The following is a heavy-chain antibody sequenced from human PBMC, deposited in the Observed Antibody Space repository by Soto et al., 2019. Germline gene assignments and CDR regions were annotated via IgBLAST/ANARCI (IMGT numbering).Heavy chain of an antibody. D-gene: IGHD3-10*01. CDR2: INPRDPDV. CDR1: DYTFAAYW. Sequence: PGESLKISCKGFDYTFAAYWIGWVRQMPGKGLEWMGVINPRDPDVKYSPPFEGQVTISADKSINTAFLQWRSLKASDTAMYYCARTDYNQDVWYHTYDIWGQGTMVTFSS. J-gene: IGHJ3*02. V-gene: IGHV5-51*01. CDR3: ARTDYNQDVWYHTYDI.